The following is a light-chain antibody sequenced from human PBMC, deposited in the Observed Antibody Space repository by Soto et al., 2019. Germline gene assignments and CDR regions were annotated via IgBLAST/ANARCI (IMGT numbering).Light chain of an antibody. CDR3: ASWDDSLRVPW. CDR2: SNS. V-gene: IGLV1-44*01. Sequence: QSVLTQPPSVSGTPGQRVTISCSGRTSNIGTNTVNWYQQLPGTAPKLLIYSNSQRPSGVPDRFSGSKSGTSASLAISGLQSEDEADYYCASWDDSLRVPWFGGGTKLTVL. CDR1: TSNIGTNT. J-gene: IGLJ3*02.